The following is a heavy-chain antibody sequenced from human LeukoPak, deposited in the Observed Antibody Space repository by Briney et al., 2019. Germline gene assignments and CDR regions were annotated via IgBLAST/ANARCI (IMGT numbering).Heavy chain of an antibody. CDR3: ARDPSITAAGDFDY. CDR2: IKQDGSEK. D-gene: IGHD6-13*01. Sequence: GGSLRLSCAASGFTFGGYSMNWVRQAPGKGLEWVANIKQDGSEKYYVDSVKGRFTISRDNAKNSLYLQMNSLRAEDTAVYYCARDPSITAAGDFDYWGQGTLVTVSS. CDR1: GFTFGGYS. J-gene: IGHJ4*02. V-gene: IGHV3-7*01.